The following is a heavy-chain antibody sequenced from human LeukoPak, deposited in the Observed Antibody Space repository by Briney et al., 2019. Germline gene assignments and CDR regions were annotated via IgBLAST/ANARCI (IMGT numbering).Heavy chain of an antibody. J-gene: IGHJ4*02. Sequence: GGSLRLSCAASGFTFSSYEMNWVRQAPGKGLEWVSYISSSGSTIYCADSVKGRFTISRDNAKNSLYLQMNSLRAEDTAVYYCARLLVYNSGGEAFDHWGQGTLVTVSS. CDR3: ARLLVYNSGGEAFDH. CDR1: GFTFSSYE. D-gene: IGHD1-20*01. V-gene: IGHV3-48*03. CDR2: ISSSGSTI.